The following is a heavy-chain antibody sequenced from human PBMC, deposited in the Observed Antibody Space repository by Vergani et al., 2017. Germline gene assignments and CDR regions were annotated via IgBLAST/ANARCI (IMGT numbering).Heavy chain of an antibody. CDR3: ARESIAAGDAFDI. D-gene: IGHD6-13*01. CDR2: IYSGGST. Sequence: EVLLVESGGGLVQPGGSLRLSCAASGFTVSSNYMSWVRQAPGKGLEWVSVIYSGGSTYYADSVKGRFTISRDNSKNTLYLQMNSLRAEDTAVYYCARESIAAGDAFDIWGQGTMVTVSS. V-gene: IGHV3-66*02. CDR1: GFTVSSNY. J-gene: IGHJ3*02.